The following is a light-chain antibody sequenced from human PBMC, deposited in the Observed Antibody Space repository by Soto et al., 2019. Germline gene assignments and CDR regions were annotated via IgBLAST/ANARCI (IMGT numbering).Light chain of an antibody. Sequence: QSALTQPPSVSGSPGQSVTFSCTGTSSDVGSYNRVSWYQQPPGTAPKLIIYEVSNRPSGVPDRFFGSKSGNTASLTISGLQAEDEADYYCSSFTSSNTWVFGGGTKLTVL. CDR1: SSDVGSYNR. CDR2: EVS. J-gene: IGLJ3*02. CDR3: SSFTSSNTWV. V-gene: IGLV2-18*02.